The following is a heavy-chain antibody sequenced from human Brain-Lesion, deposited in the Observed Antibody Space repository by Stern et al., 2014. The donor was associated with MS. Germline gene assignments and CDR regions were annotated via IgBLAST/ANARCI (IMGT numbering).Heavy chain of an antibody. V-gene: IGHV1-69*06. CDR3: AKDGPALVTNWFDP. CDR1: GGTFGTDP. Sequence: QVQLVQSGPEVKKPGSSVQVSCKASGGTFGTDPITWLRHAHGQGLERMGRILPIFGSPNYAQKFQGRVTITADRSTTTVYMKLSSLKSDDAAVYYCAKDGPALVTNWFDPWGRGTLVTVSS. J-gene: IGHJ5*02. D-gene: IGHD5-18*01. CDR2: ILPIFGSP.